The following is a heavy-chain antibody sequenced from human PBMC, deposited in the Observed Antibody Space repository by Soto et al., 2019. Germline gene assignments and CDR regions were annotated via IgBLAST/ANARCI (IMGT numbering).Heavy chain of an antibody. CDR2: LSHTGNT. D-gene: IGHD3-22*01. J-gene: IGHJ5*01. V-gene: IGHV4-31*03. CDR1: GGSINSGGSF. CDR3: ARGLYEPNWFDS. Sequence: QVQLQESGPGLVKPSQTLSLICTVSGGSINSGGSFWTWIRQHPGRAPEWIGYLSHTGNTYYNPSLKSRVLMSVDRSKNLLSLRLSSVTAADTAGYYCARGLYEPNWFDSWGQGTLVTVSS.